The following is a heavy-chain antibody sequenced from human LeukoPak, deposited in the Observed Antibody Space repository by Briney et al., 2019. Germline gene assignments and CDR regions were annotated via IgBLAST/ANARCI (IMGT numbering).Heavy chain of an antibody. V-gene: IGHV4-4*02. J-gene: IGHJ3*02. D-gene: IGHD2-21*02. CDR3: ARHDSFAFDI. Sequence: SETLSLTCAVSGDSITNPKWWSWVRQPPGKGLEWLGEVYSTGTTNHNPSLGSRVTISVDKSKNQISLRLSSVTAADTAVYYCARHDSFAFDIWGQGTMVTVSS. CDR1: GDSITNPKW. CDR2: VYSTGTT.